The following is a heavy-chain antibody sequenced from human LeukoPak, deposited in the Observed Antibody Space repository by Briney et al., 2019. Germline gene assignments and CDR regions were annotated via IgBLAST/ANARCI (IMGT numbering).Heavy chain of an antibody. J-gene: IGHJ3*02. CDR3: APHRRSSSGGSENAFDI. D-gene: IGHD5-12*01. CDR1: AGSISSYY. CDR2: IYYIGST. V-gene: IGHV4-59*08. Sequence: ADTLSLTRMVSAGSISSYYWSWIRQPPGKGLNRMGYIYYIGSTNHNPSLKSRLTISVDTSKTQFYLKLSSVPAADTAIYYCAPHRRSSSGGSENAFDIWGQGTMVTVSS.